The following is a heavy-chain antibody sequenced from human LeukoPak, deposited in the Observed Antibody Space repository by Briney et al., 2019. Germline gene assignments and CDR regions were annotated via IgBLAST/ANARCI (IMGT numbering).Heavy chain of an antibody. CDR1: GFTFSSYG. CDR2: IRYDGSNK. J-gene: IGHJ3*02. D-gene: IGHD3-10*01. V-gene: IGHV3-30*02. CDR3: AKGRAARNYYGSGSYYSKAADAFDI. Sequence: GGSLRLSCAASGFTFSSYGMHWVRQAPGKGLEWVAFIRYDGSNKYYADSVKGRFTISRDNSKNTLYLRMNSLRAEDTAVYYCAKGRAARNYYGSGSYYSKAADAFDIWGQGTMVTVSS.